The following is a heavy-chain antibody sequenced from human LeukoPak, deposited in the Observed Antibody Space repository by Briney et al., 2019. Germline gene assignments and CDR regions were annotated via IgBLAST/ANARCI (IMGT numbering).Heavy chain of an antibody. V-gene: IGHV1-2*02. CDR1: GYIFSEYY. CDR2: ISRRSGAT. Sequence: ASVNVSCKSSGYIFSEYYVHWVRQAPGRGVGWMEWISRRSGATKIAEKFQGRVTLTRDTSISTAYVELTNLASDDTAVYYCVSWAGGNSDVASFDYWGQGTLVIVSS. J-gene: IGHJ4*02. D-gene: IGHD2-21*01. CDR3: VSWAGGNSDVASFDY.